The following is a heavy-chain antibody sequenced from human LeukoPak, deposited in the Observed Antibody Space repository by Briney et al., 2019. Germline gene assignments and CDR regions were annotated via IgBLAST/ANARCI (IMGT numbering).Heavy chain of an antibody. D-gene: IGHD3-10*01. Sequence: SETLSLTCTVSGGSISSHYWSWIREPPGKTLEWIGYIYYSGSTNYNPSLRSRVTISVDSSKNQFSLKLSSVTAADTAVYYCARGSGQWGFDSWGQGTLVTVSS. CDR3: ARGSGQWGFDS. CDR1: GGSISSHY. J-gene: IGHJ4*02. CDR2: IYYSGST. V-gene: IGHV4-59*11.